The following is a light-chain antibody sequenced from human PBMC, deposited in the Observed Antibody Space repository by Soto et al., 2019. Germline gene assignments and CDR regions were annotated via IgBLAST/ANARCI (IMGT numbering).Light chain of an antibody. CDR1: QSISSY. V-gene: IGKV1-39*01. J-gene: IGKJ1*01. Sequence: DIQMTQSTSSLSASVGDRVTITCRASQSISSYLNWYQQKPGKAPKLLIYAASSLQSGVPSRFSGSGSGTDFTLTISRLEPEDFAVYYCQQYGSSGTFGQGTKVDI. CDR2: AAS. CDR3: QQYGSSGT.